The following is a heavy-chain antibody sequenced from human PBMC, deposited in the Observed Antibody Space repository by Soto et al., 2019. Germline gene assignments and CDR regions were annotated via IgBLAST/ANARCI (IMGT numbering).Heavy chain of an antibody. D-gene: IGHD3-3*01. CDR2: IYSSGST. CDR1: GGAINSYY. V-gene: IGHV4-4*07. Sequence: SDTLSLTCTVSGGAINSYYWTWIRQPAGKGLEWIGRIYSSGSTKYNPSLQSRVTMSLDTSKNQFSLRLTSVTAAATAVYYCARVQYFWSGYYYYYYGMDVWGQGTTVTVSS. J-gene: IGHJ6*02. CDR3: ARVQYFWSGYYYYYYGMDV.